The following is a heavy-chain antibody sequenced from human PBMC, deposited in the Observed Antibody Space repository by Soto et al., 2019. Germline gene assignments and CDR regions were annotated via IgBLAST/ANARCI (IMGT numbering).Heavy chain of an antibody. CDR2: IYYSGST. V-gene: IGHV4-30-4*01. J-gene: IGHJ5*02. CDR1: GGSISSGDYY. D-gene: IGHD3-16*01. Sequence: SETLSLTCTVSGGSISSGDYYWSWIRQPPGKGLEWIGYIYYSGSTYYNPSLKSRVTISVDTSKNQFSLKLSSVTAADTAVYYCARGWVGESSLNWFDPWGQGTLVTVSS. CDR3: ARGWVGESSLNWFDP.